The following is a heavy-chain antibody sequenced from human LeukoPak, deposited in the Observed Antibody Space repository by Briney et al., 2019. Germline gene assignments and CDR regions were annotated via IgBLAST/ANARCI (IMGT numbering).Heavy chain of an antibody. CDR3: ARVGEYRYGSS. Sequence: LVKASCSPSGAPFSSYAISWVSQAPGHGLEWMGRIIPILGIANYAQKFQGRVTITADKSTSTAYMELSRLRSEDTAVYYCARVGEYRYGSSWGQGTLVTVSS. CDR1: GAPFSSYA. CDR2: IIPILGIA. J-gene: IGHJ4*02. V-gene: IGHV1-69*04. D-gene: IGHD5-18*01.